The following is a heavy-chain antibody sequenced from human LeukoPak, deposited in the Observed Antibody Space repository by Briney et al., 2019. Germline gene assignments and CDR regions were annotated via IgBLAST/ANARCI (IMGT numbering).Heavy chain of an antibody. J-gene: IGHJ4*02. CDR1: GAPISSYH. D-gene: IGHD5-24*01. CDR2: MYNSGNT. V-gene: IGHV4-59*01. Sequence: PSETLSLTCTVSGAPISSYHWSWIRQPPGKGLEWIGYMYNSGNTNYNPSLKSRVTMSLDTSKNQFSLKLSSVTAADTAIYYCARKDGDYWGQGTLVIVSS. CDR3: ARKDGDY.